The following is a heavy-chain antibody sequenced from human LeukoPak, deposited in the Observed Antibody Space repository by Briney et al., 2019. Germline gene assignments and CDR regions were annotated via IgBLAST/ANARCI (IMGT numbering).Heavy chain of an antibody. V-gene: IGHV3-23*01. D-gene: IGHD3-10*01. Sequence: PGGSLRLSCAASGFTFSSYSMNWVRQAPGKGLEWVSAISGSGGSTYYADSVKGRFTVSRDNSKNTLYLQMNSLRVEDTALYYCAKVPFYSDVYYFDYWGQGTLVTVSS. CDR2: ISGSGGST. J-gene: IGHJ4*02. CDR3: AKVPFYSDVYYFDY. CDR1: GFTFSSYS.